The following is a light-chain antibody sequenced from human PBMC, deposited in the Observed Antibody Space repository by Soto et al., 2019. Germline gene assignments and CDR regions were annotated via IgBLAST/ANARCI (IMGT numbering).Light chain of an antibody. V-gene: IGKV3-11*01. CDR3: QQYNNWWT. J-gene: IGKJ1*01. Sequence: EIVLTQSPATLSLSPGERATLSCRASQSVGTFFAWYQQKPGQAPRLLIYDASNRATGIPARFSGSGSGTEFTLTISSLQSEDFAVYYCQQYNNWWTFGQGTKVDIK. CDR2: DAS. CDR1: QSVGTF.